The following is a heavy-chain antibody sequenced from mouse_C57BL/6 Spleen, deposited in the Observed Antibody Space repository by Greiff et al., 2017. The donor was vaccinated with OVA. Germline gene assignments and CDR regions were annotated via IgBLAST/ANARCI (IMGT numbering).Heavy chain of an antibody. J-gene: IGHJ4*01. Sequence: EVKLMESEGGLVQPGSSMKLSCTASGFTFSDYYMAWVRQVPEKGLEWVANINYDGSSTYYLDSLKSRFIISRDNAKNILYLQMSSLKSEDTATYYCARYYYGSSSDAMDYWGQGTSVTVSS. CDR1: GFTFSDYY. V-gene: IGHV5-16*01. CDR2: INYDGSST. CDR3: ARYYYGSSSDAMDY. D-gene: IGHD1-1*01.